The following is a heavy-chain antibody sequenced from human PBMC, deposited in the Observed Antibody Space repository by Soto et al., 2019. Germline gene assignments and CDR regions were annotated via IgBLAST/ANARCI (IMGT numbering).Heavy chain of an antibody. D-gene: IGHD3-10*02. Sequence: GGSLRLSCAASGFTFSNAWMSWVRQAPGKGLEWVGRIKSKTDGGTTDYAAPVKGRFTISRDDSKNTLYLQMNSLKTEDTAVYYCTTEGRAVRGVTGYYYYMDVWGKGTTVTVSS. CDR2: IKSKTDGGTT. CDR1: GFTFSNAW. J-gene: IGHJ6*03. V-gene: IGHV3-15*01. CDR3: TTEGRAVRGVTGYYYYMDV.